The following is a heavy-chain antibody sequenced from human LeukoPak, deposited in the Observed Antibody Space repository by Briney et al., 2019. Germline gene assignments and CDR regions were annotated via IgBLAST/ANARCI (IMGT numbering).Heavy chain of an antibody. J-gene: IGHJ6*02. CDR2: INHSGST. D-gene: IGHD2-2*01. CDR3: AGVRYCSSTSCTHYGMDV. CDR1: GGSFSGYY. Sequence: SETLSLTCAVYGGSFSGYYWSWIRQPPGKGLEWIGEINHSGSTNYNPSLKSRVTISVDTSKNQFSLKLSSVTAADTAVYYCAGVRYCSSTSCTHYGMDVRGQGTTVTVSS. V-gene: IGHV4-34*01.